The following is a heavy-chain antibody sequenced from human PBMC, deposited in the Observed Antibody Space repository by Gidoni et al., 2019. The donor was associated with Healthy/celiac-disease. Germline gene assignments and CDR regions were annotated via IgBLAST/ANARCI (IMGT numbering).Heavy chain of an antibody. Sequence: QVQLVQSGAEVKKPGASVQVSCKASGYTFTGYYMHWVRQAPGQGLEWMGWINPNSGGTNYAQKFQGRVTMTRDTSTSTAYMELSRLRSDDTAVYYCARCSVATIGGGSDYWGQGTLVTVSS. CDR1: GYTFTGYY. J-gene: IGHJ4*02. V-gene: IGHV1-2*02. CDR2: INPNSGGT. CDR3: ARCSVATIGGGSDY. D-gene: IGHD5-12*01.